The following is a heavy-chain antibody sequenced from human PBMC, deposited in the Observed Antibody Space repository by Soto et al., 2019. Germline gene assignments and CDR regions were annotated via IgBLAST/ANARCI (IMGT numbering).Heavy chain of an antibody. J-gene: IGHJ4*02. V-gene: IGHV1-69*08. CDR3: ARDRVTIFGVVPRYYFDY. CDR2: IIPILGIA. CDR1: GGTFSSYT. Sequence: QVQLVQSGAEVKKPGSSVTVSCKASGGTFSSYTISWVRQAPGQGLEWMGRIIPILGIANYAQKFQGRVTITADKSTSTAYMELSSLSSEDTAVYYCARDRVTIFGVVPRYYFDYWGQGTLVTVSS. D-gene: IGHD3-3*01.